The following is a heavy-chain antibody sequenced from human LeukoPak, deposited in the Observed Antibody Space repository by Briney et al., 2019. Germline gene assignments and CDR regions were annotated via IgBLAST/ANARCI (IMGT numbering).Heavy chain of an antibody. Sequence: ASVKVSSKASGYTFTSYGISCVRQAPGQGLEWMGLISAYTGNTNYAQTLKGRVTMTTDTSTSTAYMELRSLRSDDTAVYYCARAEGVTVTNNEWKTYYYYGMEVWGQRTPVTVSS. CDR1: GYTFTSYG. CDR2: ISAYTGNT. CDR3: ARAEGVTVTNNEWKTYYYYGMEV. V-gene: IGHV1-18*01. D-gene: IGHD4-17*01. J-gene: IGHJ6*02.